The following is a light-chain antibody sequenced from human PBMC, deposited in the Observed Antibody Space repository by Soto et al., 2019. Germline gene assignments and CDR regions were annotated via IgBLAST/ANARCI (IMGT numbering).Light chain of an antibody. CDR2: LGS. Sequence: DIVMTQSPLSQPVTPGEPASISCRSSQSLLHSNGYNYLDWYLQKPGQSPQLLIYLGSDRASGVPDRFSGSGSGTDFTLKISRVEAVDVGIYYCMQGLKLPRTFGQGTKVEIK. J-gene: IGKJ1*01. V-gene: IGKV2-28*01. CDR3: MQGLKLPRT. CDR1: QSLLHSNGYNY.